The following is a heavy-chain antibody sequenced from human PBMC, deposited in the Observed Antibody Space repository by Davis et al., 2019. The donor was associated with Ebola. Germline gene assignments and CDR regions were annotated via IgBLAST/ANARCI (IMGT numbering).Heavy chain of an antibody. CDR2: ISDRGGRA. V-gene: IGHV3-23*01. CDR3: AREGYCSSNSCPPYADY. CDR1: GFTFDSYA. Sequence: GESLKISCAASGFTFDSYAMSWVRQAPGKGLEWVSAISDRGGRAYHAVPVKGRFSISRDNSKNTLYLQMNSLRAEDTAVNYCAREGYCSSNSCPPYADYWGQGTLVTVSS. D-gene: IGHD2-2*01. J-gene: IGHJ4*02.